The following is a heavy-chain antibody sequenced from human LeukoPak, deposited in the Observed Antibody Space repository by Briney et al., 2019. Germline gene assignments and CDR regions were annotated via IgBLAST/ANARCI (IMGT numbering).Heavy chain of an antibody. CDR2: IYYSGST. CDR3: AREIYCSSTSCSFDP. CDR1: GGSISSYY. V-gene: IGHV4-59*01. J-gene: IGHJ5*02. D-gene: IGHD2-2*01. Sequence: SETLSLTCTVSGGSISSYYWSWIRQPPGKGLEWIGYIYYSGSTNYNPSLKSRVTISVDTSKNQFSLKLSSVTAADTAVYYCAREIYCSSTSCSFDPWGQGTLVTVSS.